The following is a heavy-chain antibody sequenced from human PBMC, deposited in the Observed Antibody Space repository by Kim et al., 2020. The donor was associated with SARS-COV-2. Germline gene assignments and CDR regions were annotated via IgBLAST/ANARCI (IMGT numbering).Heavy chain of an antibody. CDR2: IFPDGTT. D-gene: IGHD2-15*01. J-gene: IGHJ3*01. CDR3: VRHISGADAFDG. CDR1: GDSLSRRNW. Sequence: SETLSLTCTVSGDSLSRRNWWSWVRQPPGKGLQWIGEIFPDGTTTYNPPLKSRVTISVDKSQNRFSLRLISVPATDTAMYYCVRHISGADAFDGWGLGT. V-gene: IGHV4-4*02.